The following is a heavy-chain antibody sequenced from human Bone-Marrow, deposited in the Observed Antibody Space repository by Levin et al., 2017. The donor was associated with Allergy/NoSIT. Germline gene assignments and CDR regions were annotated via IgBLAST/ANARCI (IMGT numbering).Heavy chain of an antibody. CDR1: GGYIHSGDYY. D-gene: IGHD3-16*01. CDR3: ARDRIMITFGENTARDYNYFDP. Sequence: SQTLSLTCSVSGGYIHSGDYYWNWIRQPAGKGLEWIGRIYTSGSTNYNPSLKSRVTISVDTTKNQFSLKLTSVTAADTAVYYCARDRIMITFGENTARDYNYFDPWGQGTLVTVSS. CDR2: IYTSGST. V-gene: IGHV4-61*02. J-gene: IGHJ5*02.